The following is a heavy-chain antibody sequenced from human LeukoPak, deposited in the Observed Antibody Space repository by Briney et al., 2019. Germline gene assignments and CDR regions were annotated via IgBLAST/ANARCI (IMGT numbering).Heavy chain of an antibody. CDR3: ARAISWNGAQGHMDV. Sequence: GGSLRLSCAASGVSFSDYWMHWVRQAPGKGLVWVSRINSDGRNIAYADSVKGRFTISRDNAKNTLYLEMNSLTIEDTAVYYCARAISWNGAQGHMDVWGKGTTVTVS. CDR1: GVSFSDYW. D-gene: IGHD1-1*01. CDR2: INSDGRNI. V-gene: IGHV3-74*03. J-gene: IGHJ6*03.